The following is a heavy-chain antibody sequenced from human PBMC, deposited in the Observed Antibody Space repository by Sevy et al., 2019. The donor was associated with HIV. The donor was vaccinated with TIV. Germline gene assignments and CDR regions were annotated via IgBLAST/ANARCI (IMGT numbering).Heavy chain of an antibody. V-gene: IGHV4-59*08. CDR1: GVSISSYY. J-gene: IGHJ4*02. D-gene: IGHD6-19*01. CDR2: IYYSGSP. CDR3: ARHSNCGWDFDY. Sequence: SETLSLTCTVSGVSISSYYWSWIRQPPGKGLEWIGYIYYSGSPRYNPSLDSRVSLSIDTSKNQFSLKLSSVTAADTAVYYCARHSNCGWDFDYRGQGTLVTVSS.